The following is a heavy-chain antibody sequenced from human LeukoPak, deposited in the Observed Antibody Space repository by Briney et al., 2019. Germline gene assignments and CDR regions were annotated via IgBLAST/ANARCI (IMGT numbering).Heavy chain of an antibody. J-gene: IGHJ4*02. CDR3: ARMSPRLRRLTMTTTKGFDY. CDR1: SASIRSSNYY. D-gene: IGHD4-17*01. Sequence: SETLSLTCTVSSASIRSSNYYWGWIRQPPGKGLEWIGEINDSGRTNYNPSLKSRVTISVDTSKNQFSLKLSSVTAADTAVYYCARMSPRLRRLTMTTTKGFDYWGQGTLVTVSS. CDR2: INDSGRT. V-gene: IGHV4-39*07.